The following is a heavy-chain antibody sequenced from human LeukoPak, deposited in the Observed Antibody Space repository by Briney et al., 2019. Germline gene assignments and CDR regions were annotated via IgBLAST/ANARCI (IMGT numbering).Heavy chain of an antibody. CDR3: ARRTRYYDSSGYYNDAFDI. CDR1: GGTFSSYA. Sequence: GASVKVSCKASGGTFSSYAISWVRQAPGQGLEWMGRIIPILGIANYAQKFQGRVTITADKSTRTAYMELSSLRSGDTAVYYCARRTRYYDSSGYYNDAFDIWGQGTMVTVSS. D-gene: IGHD3-22*01. CDR2: IIPILGIA. V-gene: IGHV1-69*04. J-gene: IGHJ3*02.